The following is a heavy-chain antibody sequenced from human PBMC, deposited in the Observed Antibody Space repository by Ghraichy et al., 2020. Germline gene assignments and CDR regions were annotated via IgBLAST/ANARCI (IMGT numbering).Heavy chain of an antibody. CDR3: AKDLTQLLVVATSSPFDY. CDR2: ISGSGGST. J-gene: IGHJ4*02. D-gene: IGHD2-15*01. Sequence: GESLNISCAASGFTFSSYAMSWVRQAPGKGLEWVSAISGSGGSTYYADSVKGRFTISRDNSKNTLYLQMNSLRAEDTAVYYCAKDLTQLLVVATSSPFDYWGQGTLVTVSS. V-gene: IGHV3-23*01. CDR1: GFTFSSYA.